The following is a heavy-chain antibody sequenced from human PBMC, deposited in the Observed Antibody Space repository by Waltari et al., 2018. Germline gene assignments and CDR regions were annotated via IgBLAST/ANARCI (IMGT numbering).Heavy chain of an antibody. D-gene: IGHD3-3*01. J-gene: IGHJ4*02. CDR2: IKQDGSEI. CDR1: GFTFSNYW. Sequence: EVQLVESGGGLFQPGGSLRLSWPASGFTFSNYWRTWVRQAPGKGLEWVANIKQDGSEIYYVDSVKGRFTISRDNAKNSLFLQMNSLRAEDTAIYYCASDGVSSEYWGQGTLVTVSS. CDR3: ASDGVSSEY. V-gene: IGHV3-7*01.